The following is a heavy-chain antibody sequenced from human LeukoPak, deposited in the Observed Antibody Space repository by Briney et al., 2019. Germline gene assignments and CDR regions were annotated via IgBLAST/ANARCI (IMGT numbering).Heavy chain of an antibody. CDR3: AKADQPLLQGPFDH. D-gene: IGHD2-2*01. V-gene: IGHV3-48*04. Sequence: HPGGSLRLSCAASGFTFSSYSMNWVRQAPGKGLEWVSYISSSSSTIYHADSVKGRFTISRDNAKNSLYLQMNSLRAEDTALYYCAKADQPLLQGPFDHWGQGTLVTVSS. CDR2: ISSSSSTI. J-gene: IGHJ4*02. CDR1: GFTFSSYS.